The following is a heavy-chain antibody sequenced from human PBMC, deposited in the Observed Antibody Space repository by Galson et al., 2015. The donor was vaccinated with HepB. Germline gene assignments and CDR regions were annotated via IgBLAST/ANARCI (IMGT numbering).Heavy chain of an antibody. Sequence: PLSLTCTVSGGSVSSGSYYWSWIRQHPGKGLEWIGYIYYSGSTYYNPSLKSRVTISVDTSKNQFSLKLSSVTAADTAVYYCAWTLVVVPEEYYFDYWGQGTLVTVSS. D-gene: IGHD2-15*01. CDR3: AWTLVVVPEEYYFDY. J-gene: IGHJ4*02. CDR2: IYYSGST. CDR1: GGSVSSGSYY. V-gene: IGHV4-31*03.